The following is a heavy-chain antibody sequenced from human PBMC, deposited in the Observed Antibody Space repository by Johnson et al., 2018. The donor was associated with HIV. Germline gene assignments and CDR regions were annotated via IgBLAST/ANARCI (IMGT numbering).Heavy chain of an antibody. D-gene: IGHD5-24*01. CDR1: GFTFSSYG. J-gene: IGHJ3*02. Sequence: QVQLVESGGGVVQPGGSLRLSCAASGFTFSSYGMHWVRQAPGKGLEWVAFIRYDGSNKYYADSVKGRFTISRDNSKNTLYLQMNSLKTEDTAVYYCTTDRRDGYNGDAFDIWGQGTMVTVSS. CDR2: IRYDGSNK. V-gene: IGHV3-30*02. CDR3: TTDRRDGYNGDAFDI.